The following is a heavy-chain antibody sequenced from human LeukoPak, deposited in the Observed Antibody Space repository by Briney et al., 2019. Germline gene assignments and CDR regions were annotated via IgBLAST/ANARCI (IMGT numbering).Heavy chain of an antibody. J-gene: IGHJ3*02. CDR1: GGSISSGDYY. CDR2: IYYSGST. V-gene: IGHV4-30-4*08. CDR3: ARAERNAFDI. D-gene: IGHD1-1*01. Sequence: SETLSLTCTVSGGSISSGDYYWSWIRQPPGKGLEWIGYIYYSGSTYYNPSLKSRVTISVDTSKNQFSLKLSSVTAADTAVCYCARAERNAFDIWGQGTMVTVSS.